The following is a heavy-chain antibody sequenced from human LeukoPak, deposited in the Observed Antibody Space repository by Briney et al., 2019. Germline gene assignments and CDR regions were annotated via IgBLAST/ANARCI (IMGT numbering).Heavy chain of an antibody. J-gene: IGHJ4*02. Sequence: SGPALVKPTQPLTLTCTFSGFSLSTSGMCVSWIRQPPGKALEWLARIDWDDDKYYSTSLKTRLTISKDTSKNQLVLTMTNMDPVDTATYYCARLYYYDSSGGFAYWGQGTLVTVSS. D-gene: IGHD3-22*01. CDR2: IDWDDDK. CDR3: ARLYYYDSSGGFAY. CDR1: GFSLSTSGMC. V-gene: IGHV2-70*11.